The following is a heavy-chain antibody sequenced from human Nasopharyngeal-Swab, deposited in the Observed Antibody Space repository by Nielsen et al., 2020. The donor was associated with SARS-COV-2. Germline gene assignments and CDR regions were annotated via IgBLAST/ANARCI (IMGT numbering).Heavy chain of an antibody. CDR3: VQDGSRYCRGGSCYSGY. Sequence: GESLKISCAASGFTFINYAMSWVRQAPGKGLEWVSVIYSGGSSTNYADSVKGRFTISRDNSKDTLYLQMNSLRAEDTAVYYCVQDGSRYCRGGSCYSGYWGQGTLVTVSS. CDR1: GFTFINYA. J-gene: IGHJ4*02. V-gene: IGHV3-23*03. CDR2: IYSGGSST. D-gene: IGHD2-15*01.